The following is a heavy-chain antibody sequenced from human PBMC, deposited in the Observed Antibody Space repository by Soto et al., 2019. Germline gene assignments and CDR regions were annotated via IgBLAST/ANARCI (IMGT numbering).Heavy chain of an antibody. CDR2: ISAYNGNT. D-gene: IGHD5-18*01. CDR1: GYTFTSYG. J-gene: IGHJ5*02. V-gene: IGHV1-18*01. CDR3: ARGRVPLGYSYSGWFDP. Sequence: GASVKVSCKASGYTFTSYGISWVRQAPGQGLEWMGWISAYNGNTNYAQKLQGRVTMTTDTSTSTAYMELRSLRSDDTAVYYCARGRVPLGYSYSGWFDPWGQGTLVTVSS.